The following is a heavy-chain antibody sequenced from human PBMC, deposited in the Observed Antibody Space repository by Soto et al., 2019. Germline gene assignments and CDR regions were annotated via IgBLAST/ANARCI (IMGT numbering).Heavy chain of an antibody. CDR2: ISYDGSNK. Sequence: GSLRLSCAASGFTFSSYGMHWVRQAPGKVLEWVAVISYDGSNKYYADSVKGRFTISRDNSKNTLYLQMNSLRAEDTAVYYCATEYYDILTGYLKSGFDYWGQGTLVTVSS. CDR3: ATEYYDILTGYLKSGFDY. J-gene: IGHJ4*02. CDR1: GFTFSSYG. V-gene: IGHV3-30*03. D-gene: IGHD3-9*01.